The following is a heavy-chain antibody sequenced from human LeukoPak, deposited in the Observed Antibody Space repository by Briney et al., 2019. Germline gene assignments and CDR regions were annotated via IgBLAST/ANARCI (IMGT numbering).Heavy chain of an antibody. Sequence: PGRSLRLSCAVSVFSFSIYGMHWVRHAPGKGVECVAVIGYDGSNENYADSAKGRFTITRDNSKNTLYLQMNSLRAEDTAVYFGARESNSGYSIDYWGQGTLVTVSS. V-gene: IGHV3-33*01. CDR2: IGYDGSNE. J-gene: IGHJ4*02. CDR3: ARESNSGYSIDY. CDR1: VFSFSIYG. D-gene: IGHD3-22*01.